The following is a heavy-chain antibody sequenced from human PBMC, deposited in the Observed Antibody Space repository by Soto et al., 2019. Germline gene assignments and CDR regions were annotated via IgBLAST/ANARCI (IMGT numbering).Heavy chain of an antibody. V-gene: IGHV3-74*01. CDR2: ISGDGSST. D-gene: IGHD1-7*01. Sequence: PVGSLRLSCAASEFTFRSYWMHWVRQSPGKGLVWVSRISGDGSSTNYADSVKGRFTISRDNAKNTVYLQIDSLRAEDTAVYYCARSLPGTYGAFDIWGQGTMVTVSS. CDR3: ARSLPGTYGAFDI. CDR1: EFTFRSYW. J-gene: IGHJ3*02.